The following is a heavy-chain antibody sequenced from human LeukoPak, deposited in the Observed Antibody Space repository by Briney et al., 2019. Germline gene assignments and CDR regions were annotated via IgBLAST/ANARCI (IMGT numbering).Heavy chain of an antibody. Sequence: GGSLRLSCAASGFTFSSYAMSWVRQAPGKGLEWVSAISGSGGSTYYADSVKGRFTISRDNSKNTLYLQMNSLRAEDTAIYYCAKDSSGWQRVHWGQGTLVTVSS. CDR1: GFTFSSYA. CDR2: ISGSGGST. J-gene: IGHJ4*02. D-gene: IGHD6-19*01. CDR3: AKDSSGWQRVH. V-gene: IGHV3-23*01.